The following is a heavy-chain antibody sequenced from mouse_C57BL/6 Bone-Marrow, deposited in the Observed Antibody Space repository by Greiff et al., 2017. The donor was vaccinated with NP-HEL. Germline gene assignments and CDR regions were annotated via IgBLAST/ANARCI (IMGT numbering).Heavy chain of an antibody. CDR3: ARVWLRGYYYTMDY. J-gene: IGHJ4*01. CDR2: IWSGGSS. Sequence: VQRVESGPGLVQPSQSLSITCTVSGFSLTNYGVHWVRQSPGKGLEWLGMIWSGGSSDYNAAFISRLSISKDNSKSQVFFKMNSLQANDTAIYYCARVWLRGYYYTMDYWGQGTSVTVSS. CDR1: GFSLTNYG. D-gene: IGHD2-2*01. V-gene: IGHV2-2*02.